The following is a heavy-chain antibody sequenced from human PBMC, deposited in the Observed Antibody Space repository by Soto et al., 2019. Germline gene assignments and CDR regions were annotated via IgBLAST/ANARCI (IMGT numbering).Heavy chain of an antibody. Sequence: GGSLRLSCAASGFGFSSYWMHWVRQAPGKGLVWVSRTNNDGSATTYADSVRGRFASFRDNAKNTLFLQMTSLGVEDTAVYYCAREMATISLGAFDIWGEGTMVTVSS. D-gene: IGHD5-12*01. J-gene: IGHJ3*02. V-gene: IGHV3-74*01. CDR2: TNNDGSAT. CDR1: GFGFSSYW. CDR3: AREMATISLGAFDI.